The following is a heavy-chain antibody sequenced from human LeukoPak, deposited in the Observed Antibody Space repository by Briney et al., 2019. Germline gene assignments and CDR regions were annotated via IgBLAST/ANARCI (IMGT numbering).Heavy chain of an antibody. CDR1: GFTFSTYG. Sequence: GGSLRLSCAASGFTFSTYGMTWVRQAPGKGLEWVSAISGSGGSTYYADSVKGRLTISRDNSKNTLYLQMNSLRAEDTALYYCAKTGGIAAAHWGQGTLVTVSS. CDR2: ISGSGGST. CDR3: AKTGGIAAAH. J-gene: IGHJ4*02. D-gene: IGHD6-13*01. V-gene: IGHV3-23*01.